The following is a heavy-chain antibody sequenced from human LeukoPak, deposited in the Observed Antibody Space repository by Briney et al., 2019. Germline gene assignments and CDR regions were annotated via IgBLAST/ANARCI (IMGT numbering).Heavy chain of an antibody. D-gene: IGHD3-10*01. J-gene: IGHJ4*02. CDR1: GFTFGSYG. CDR2: IRYDGSNK. V-gene: IGHV3-30*02. Sequence: GGSLRLSCAASGFTFGSYGMHWVRQTPGKGLEGVAFIRYDGSNKYYADSVKGRFTLSRDYSHHSLYLQMNSLRAEDTAVYYCARALWFGETFPAYWGQGTLVTVSS. CDR3: ARALWFGETFPAY.